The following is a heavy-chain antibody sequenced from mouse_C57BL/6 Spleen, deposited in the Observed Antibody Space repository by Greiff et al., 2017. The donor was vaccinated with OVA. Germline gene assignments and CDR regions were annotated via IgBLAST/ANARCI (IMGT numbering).Heavy chain of an antibody. V-gene: IGHV1-26*01. CDR1: GYTFTDYY. Sequence: VQLQQSGPELVKPGASVKISCKASGYTFTDYYMNWVKQSHGKSLEWIGDINPNNGGTSYNQKFKGKATLTVDKSSSTAYMELRSLTSEDSAVYYCARIDGYPDYWGQGTTLTVSS. J-gene: IGHJ2*01. CDR2: INPNNGGT. D-gene: IGHD2-3*01. CDR3: ARIDGYPDY.